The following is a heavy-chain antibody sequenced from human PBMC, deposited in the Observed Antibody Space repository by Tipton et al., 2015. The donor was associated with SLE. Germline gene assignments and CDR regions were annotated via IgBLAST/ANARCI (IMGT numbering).Heavy chain of an antibody. CDR1: GGSISSYY. CDR3: ARLVPHWDYYGMDV. Sequence: TLSLTCTVSGGSISSYYWNWIRQPPGKGLEWIGYIYYRGSTNYNPSLKSRVTISVGTSKNQFSLKLSSVTAADTAVYYCARLVPHWDYYGMDVWGQGTTVTVSS. V-gene: IGHV4-59*08. J-gene: IGHJ6*02. CDR2: IYYRGST. D-gene: IGHD7-27*01.